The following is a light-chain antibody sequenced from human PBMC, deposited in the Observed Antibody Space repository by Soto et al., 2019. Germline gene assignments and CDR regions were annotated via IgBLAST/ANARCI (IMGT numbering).Light chain of an antibody. CDR2: DNN. V-gene: IGLV1-51*01. Sequence: QSVLTQPPSVSAAPGQKVTISCSGSSSNIGNNYVSWYQQLPGTAPKLLIYDNNKRPSGIPDRFSGSKSGTSATLGITGLQIGDEADYYCGTWDSSLSVWVFGGGTKVTVL. CDR3: GTWDSSLSVWV. J-gene: IGLJ3*02. CDR1: SSNIGNNY.